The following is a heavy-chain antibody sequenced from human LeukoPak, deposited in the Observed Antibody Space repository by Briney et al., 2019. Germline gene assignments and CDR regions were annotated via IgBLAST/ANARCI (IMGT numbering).Heavy chain of an antibody. V-gene: IGHV3-74*01. Sequence: QPGGSLRLSCAASGFIFRDYDMDWVRQAPGKGLVWVSRINTDGSTTNYADSVKGRFTISRDNAENTLYLQMNSLRAEDTAVYYCARGSPAAVWGQGALVTVSS. J-gene: IGHJ4*02. CDR2: INTDGSTT. D-gene: IGHD6-25*01. CDR3: ARGSPAAV. CDR1: GFIFRDYD.